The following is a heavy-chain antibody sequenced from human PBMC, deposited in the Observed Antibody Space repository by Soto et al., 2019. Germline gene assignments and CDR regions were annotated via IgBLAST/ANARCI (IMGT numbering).Heavy chain of an antibody. D-gene: IGHD2-15*01. CDR1: GCSISSYY. V-gene: IGHV4-4*07. J-gene: IGHJ6*02. Sequence: SETLSLTCTVSGCSISSYYWSWIRQPAGKGLEWIGRIYTSGSTNYNPSLKSRVTMSVDTSKNQFSLKLSSVTAADTAVYYCARGYCSGGSCLGMDVWGQGTTVTVSS. CDR3: ARGYCSGGSCLGMDV. CDR2: IYTSGST.